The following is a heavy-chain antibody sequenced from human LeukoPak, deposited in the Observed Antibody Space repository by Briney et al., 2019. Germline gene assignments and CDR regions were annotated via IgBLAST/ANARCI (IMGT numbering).Heavy chain of an antibody. D-gene: IGHD5-18*01. CDR2: IWYDGSNK. CDR3: ARDTAMANFDY. J-gene: IGHJ4*02. V-gene: IGHV3-33*01. Sequence: GRSLRLSCAASEFAFSSYGMHWVRQAPGKGLEGVAVIWYDGSNKYYADSVKGRFTISRDNSKNTLYLQMNSLRAEDTAVYYCARDTAMANFDYWGQGTLVTVSS. CDR1: EFAFSSYG.